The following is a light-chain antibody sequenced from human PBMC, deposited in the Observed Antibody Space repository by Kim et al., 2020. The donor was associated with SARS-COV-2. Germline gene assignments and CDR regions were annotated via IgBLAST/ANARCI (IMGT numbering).Light chain of an antibody. CDR1: QGIGNW. V-gene: IGKV3-11*01. CDR3: QQRRTWPLT. CDR2: DAS. J-gene: IGKJ4*01. Sequence: PGERAPLPCRASQGIGNWLAWYQQKSGQAPRLLIYDASNRATGIPARFSGSWSGTDFTLTISSLEPEDFAVYYCQQRRTWPLTFGGGTKVDIK.